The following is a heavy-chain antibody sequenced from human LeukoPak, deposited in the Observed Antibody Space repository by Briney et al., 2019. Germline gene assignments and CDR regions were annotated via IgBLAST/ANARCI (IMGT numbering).Heavy chain of an antibody. J-gene: IGHJ5*02. CDR1: GGTFSSYA. CDR2: IIPILGIA. V-gene: IGHV1-69*04. Sequence: SVKVSCKASGGTFSSYAISWVRQAPGQGLEWMGRIIPILGIANYAQKFQGRVTITADESTSTAYMELSSLRSEDTAVYYCARGSYAESQRHDLGYFAPWGQGTLVTVSS. D-gene: IGHD4-17*01. CDR3: ARGSYAESQRHDLGYFAP.